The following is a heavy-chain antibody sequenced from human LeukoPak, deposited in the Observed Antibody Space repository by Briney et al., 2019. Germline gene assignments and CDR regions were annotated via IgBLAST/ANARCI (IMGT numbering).Heavy chain of an antibody. CDR2: TRYDGSNK. CDR1: GFTFSSYG. J-gene: IGHJ5*02. D-gene: IGHD2-21*01. V-gene: IGHV3-30*02. Sequence: GGSLRLSRAASGFTFSSYGMHWVRQAPGKGLEWVAFTRYDGSNKYYADSVKGRFTISRDNSKNTLYLQMNSLRAEDTAVYYCAKGDQVLWKPLGNWFDPWGQGTLVTVSS. CDR3: AKGDQVLWKPLGNWFDP.